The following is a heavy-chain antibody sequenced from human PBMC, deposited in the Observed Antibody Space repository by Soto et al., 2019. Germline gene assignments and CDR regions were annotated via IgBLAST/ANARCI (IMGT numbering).Heavy chain of an antibody. CDR1: GFTLSTYD. Sequence: GGSLRLSCSASGFTLSTYDMNWVRQAPGKGLEWVSYISSSSGYIYYADSVKGRFTISRDNTKNSLYLQMDSLRVEDTAIYYCTRPPHTGGYYYRVFDIWGQGTMVTVSS. J-gene: IGHJ3*02. CDR2: ISSSSGYI. CDR3: TRPPHTGGYYYRVFDI. D-gene: IGHD3-22*01. V-gene: IGHV3-21*01.